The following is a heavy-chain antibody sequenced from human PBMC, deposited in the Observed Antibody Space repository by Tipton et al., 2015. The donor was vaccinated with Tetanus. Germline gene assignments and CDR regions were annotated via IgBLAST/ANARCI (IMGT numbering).Heavy chain of an antibody. Sequence: SLRFSCAASGFTFSAYYMSWIRLDPGKGLEWVSYISHTGTTTYYSASVMGRFTVSRDNTENSLYLEINSLRAEDTAVYYCARSESRIAPRIPWGMDIWGQGTTVTVSS. V-gene: IGHV3-11*01. CDR2: ISHTGTTT. J-gene: IGHJ6*02. D-gene: IGHD6-6*01. CDR3: ARSESRIAPRIPWGMDI. CDR1: GFTFSAYY.